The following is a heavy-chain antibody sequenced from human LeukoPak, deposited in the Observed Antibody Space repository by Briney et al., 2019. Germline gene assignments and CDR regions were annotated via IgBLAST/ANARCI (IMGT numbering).Heavy chain of an antibody. V-gene: IGHV4-59*01. CDR3: ARASQGTMIVVAPLLLDAFDI. CDR1: GGSISSYY. J-gene: IGHJ3*02. D-gene: IGHD3-22*01. Sequence: SETLSLTCTVSGGSISSYYWSWIRQPPGKGLEWIGYIYYSGSTNYNPSLKSRVTISVDTSKNQFSLKLSSVTAADTAVYYCARASQGTMIVVAPLLLDAFDIWGQGTMVTVSS. CDR2: IYYSGST.